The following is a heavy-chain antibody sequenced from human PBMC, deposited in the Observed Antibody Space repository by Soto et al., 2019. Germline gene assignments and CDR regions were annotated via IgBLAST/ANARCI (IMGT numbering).Heavy chain of an antibody. V-gene: IGHV4-59*08. D-gene: IGHD3-10*01. CDR3: ASMGYHYGSGSYPLDY. CDR2: FYNSGST. J-gene: IGHJ4*02. CDR1: GGSISSYY. Sequence: QVQLQESGPGLVKPSETLSLTCTVSGGSISSYYWTWIRQPPGKGLEWIGFFYNSGSTHYNPSLRSRVTISVDTSKNQFSLKLRSVTAADTAVYYCASMGYHYGSGSYPLDYWGQGTLVTVSS.